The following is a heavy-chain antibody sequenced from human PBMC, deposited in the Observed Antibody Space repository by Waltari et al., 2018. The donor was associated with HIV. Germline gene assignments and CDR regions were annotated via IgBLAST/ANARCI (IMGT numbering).Heavy chain of an antibody. CDR1: GGTFSSYT. CDR3: ARSSLLYGAINDGMDV. D-gene: IGHD6-6*01. J-gene: IGHJ6*02. V-gene: IGHV1-69*02. CDR2: ICPVLGIA. Sequence: QVQLVQSGAEVKKPGSSVKVSCKDSGGTFSSYTISWVRQAPGQGLAWRGRICPVLGIANDAQKCQGRVEITADKATSTAYMELSSLGSEDTAVYYCARSSLLYGAINDGMDVWGQGTTVTVAS.